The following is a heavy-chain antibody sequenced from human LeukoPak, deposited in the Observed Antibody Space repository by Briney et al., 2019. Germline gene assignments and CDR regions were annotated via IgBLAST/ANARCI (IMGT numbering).Heavy chain of an antibody. V-gene: IGHV3-21*04. CDR1: GFTFSSYS. Sequence: PGGSLRLSCAASGFTFSSYSMNWVRQAPGKGLEWVSSISSSSSYIYYADSVKGRFTISRDNAKNSLYLQMNSLRAEDTALYYCARGPAAQQYYYYYYMDVWGKGTTVTVSS. CDR3: ARGPAAQQYYYYYYMDV. D-gene: IGHD2-2*01. CDR2: ISSSSSYI. J-gene: IGHJ6*03.